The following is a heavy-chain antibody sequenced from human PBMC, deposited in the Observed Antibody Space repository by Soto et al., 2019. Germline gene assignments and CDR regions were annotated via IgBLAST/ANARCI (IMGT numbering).Heavy chain of an antibody. V-gene: IGHV4-31*03. J-gene: IGHJ6*02. CDR2: IYYSGST. Sequence: SETLSLTCTVSGGSISSGGYYWSWIRQHPGKGLEWIGYIYYSGSTYYNPSLKSRVTVSVDTSKNQFSLKLSSVTAADTAVYYCARDEGSMITFGGVIAPGGMDVWGQGTTVTVSS. D-gene: IGHD3-16*02. CDR1: GGSISSGGYY. CDR3: ARDEGSMITFGGVIAPGGMDV.